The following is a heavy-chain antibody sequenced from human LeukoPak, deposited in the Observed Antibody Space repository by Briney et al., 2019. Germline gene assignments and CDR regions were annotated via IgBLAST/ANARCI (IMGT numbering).Heavy chain of an antibody. CDR1: EFTLSTYT. CDR2: TSSSSSYI. V-gene: IGHV3-21*01. D-gene: IGHD2-8*02. Sequence: GGSLRLSCAASEFTLSTYTMNWVRQAPGKGLEWVSSTSSSSSYIFYTDSVKGRFTISRDNAKNSLYLQMNSLRAEDTAVYYCARDLVASYVLNWYFDLWGRGTLVTVSS. CDR3: ARDLVASYVLNWYFDL. J-gene: IGHJ2*01.